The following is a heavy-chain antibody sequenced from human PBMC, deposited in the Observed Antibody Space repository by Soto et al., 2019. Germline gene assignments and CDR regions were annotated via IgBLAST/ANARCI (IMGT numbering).Heavy chain of an antibody. D-gene: IGHD2-15*01. CDR2: INAGNGNT. V-gene: IGHV1-3*01. J-gene: IGHJ5*02. Sequence: EASVKVSCTASGYTITSYAMHCVRQAPGQRLEWMGWINAGNGNTKYSQKFQGRVTITRDTSASTAYMELSSLRSEDTAVYYCAREPVAGSIDNWFDPWGQGTLVTVSS. CDR3: AREPVAGSIDNWFDP. CDR1: GYTITSYA.